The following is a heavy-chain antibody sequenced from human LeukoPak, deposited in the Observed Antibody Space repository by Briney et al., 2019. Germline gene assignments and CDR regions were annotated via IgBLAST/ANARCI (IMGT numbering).Heavy chain of an antibody. J-gene: IGHJ4*02. D-gene: IGHD3-22*01. CDR3: ASYNSGYRFDY. CDR1: GYSISSDYYSSDYY. CDR2: LYHSGTT. Sequence: SETLSLTCAVSGYSISSDYYSSDYYWGWIRQPPGKGLEWIASLYHSGTTYYNPSLKSRVIISVDTSKNQFSLKLSSVTAADTAVYYCASYNSGYRFDYWGQGNLVTVSS. V-gene: IGHV4-38-2*01.